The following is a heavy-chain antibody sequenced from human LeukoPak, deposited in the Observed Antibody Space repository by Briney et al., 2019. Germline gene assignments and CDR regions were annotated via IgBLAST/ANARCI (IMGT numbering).Heavy chain of an antibody. CDR1: GYTFTGYY. V-gene: IGHV1-2*06. CDR3: ARVAGIAAAGGYFDP. D-gene: IGHD6-13*01. Sequence: GASAKVSCKASGYTFTGYYMHWVRQAPGQGLEWMGRINPNSGGTNYAQKFQGRVAMTRDTSISTAYMELSRLRSDDTAVYYCARVAGIAAAGGYFDPWGQGTLVTVSS. CDR2: INPNSGGT. J-gene: IGHJ5*02.